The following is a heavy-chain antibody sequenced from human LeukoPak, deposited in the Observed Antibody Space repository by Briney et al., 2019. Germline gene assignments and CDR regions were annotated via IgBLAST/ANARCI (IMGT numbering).Heavy chain of an antibody. V-gene: IGHV4-31*03. CDR1: GGSISSGGYY. CDR3: ARGVRWELPYYFDY. CDR2: IYYSGST. J-gene: IGHJ4*02. D-gene: IGHD1-26*01. Sequence: SETLPLTCTVSGGSISSGGYYWSWIRQHPGKGLEWIGYIYYSGSTYYNPSLKSRVTISVDTSKNQFSLKLSSVTAADTAVYYCARGVRWELPYYFDYWGQGTLVTVSS.